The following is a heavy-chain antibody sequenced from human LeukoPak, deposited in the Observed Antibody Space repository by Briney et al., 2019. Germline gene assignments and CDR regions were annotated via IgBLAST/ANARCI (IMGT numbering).Heavy chain of an antibody. Sequence: SVKVSCKASGGTFSSYAISWVRQAPGQGLEWMGRIIPILGIANYAQKFQGRVTITADKSTSTAYMELSSLRSEDTAAYYCARGCVSPNEYCGGDCYGMDVWGQGTTVTVSS. D-gene: IGHD2-21*01. J-gene: IGHJ6*02. V-gene: IGHV1-69*04. CDR3: ARGCVSPNEYCGGDCYGMDV. CDR1: GGTFSSYA. CDR2: IIPILGIA.